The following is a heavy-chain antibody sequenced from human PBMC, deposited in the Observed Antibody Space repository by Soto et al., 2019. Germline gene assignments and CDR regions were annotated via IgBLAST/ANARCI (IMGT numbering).Heavy chain of an antibody. V-gene: IGHV3-23*01. CDR1: GFTFSSYA. CDR3: EKTCGYSYGPNWYFDL. J-gene: IGHJ2*01. Sequence: RGSLRLSCAASGFTFSSYAMSWVRQAPGKGLEWVSAISGSGGSTYYADSVKGRFTISRDNSKNTLYLQMNSLRAQDTAVYYCEKTCGYSYGPNWYFDLWGSSTLVTSPQ. CDR2: ISGSGGST. D-gene: IGHD5-18*01.